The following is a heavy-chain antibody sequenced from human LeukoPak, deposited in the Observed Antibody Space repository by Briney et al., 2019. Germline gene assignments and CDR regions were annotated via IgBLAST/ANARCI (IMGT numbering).Heavy chain of an antibody. CDR2: ISSSGETT. CDR1: GFSFTSYA. V-gene: IGHV3-23*01. CDR3: AKDRAGYVGGRGFDC. D-gene: IGHD3-9*01. J-gene: IGHJ4*02. Sequence: PGGSLRLSCIPSGFSFTSYAMSWVRQAPGKGLEWVSGISSSGETTYYADSVKGRFTISRDNSDNILYLQLNSLGAADTAVYYCAKDRAGYVGGRGFDCWGQGTLVTVSS.